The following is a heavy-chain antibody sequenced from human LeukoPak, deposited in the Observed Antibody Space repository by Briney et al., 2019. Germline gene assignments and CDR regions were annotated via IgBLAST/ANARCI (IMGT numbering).Heavy chain of an antibody. D-gene: IGHD2-15*01. CDR3: ARSHCSGGSCYSGYYYYYYMDV. CDR1: GGSISSYY. V-gene: IGHV4-59*01. CDR2: IYYSGST. Sequence: PSETLSLTCTVSGGSISSYYWSWIRQPPGKGLEWIGYIYYSGSTNYNPSLKSRVTISVDTSKNQFSLKLSSVTAADTAVYYCARSHCSGGSCYSGYYYYYYMDVWGKGTTVTVSS. J-gene: IGHJ6*03.